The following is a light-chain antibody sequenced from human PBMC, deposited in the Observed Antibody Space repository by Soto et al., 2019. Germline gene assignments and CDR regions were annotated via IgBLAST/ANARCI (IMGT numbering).Light chain of an antibody. Sequence: QSALTQPASVSGSPGQSITISCTGSSSDVGGYNYVSWYQQHHPGKAPKLMIYDVSNRPSGVSNRFSGSKSGNTASLTISGPQAEDEADYYCSSYTTSSTVVFGGGTKVTVL. CDR1: SSDVGGYNY. V-gene: IGLV2-14*03. CDR2: DVS. J-gene: IGLJ2*01. CDR3: SSYTTSSTVV.